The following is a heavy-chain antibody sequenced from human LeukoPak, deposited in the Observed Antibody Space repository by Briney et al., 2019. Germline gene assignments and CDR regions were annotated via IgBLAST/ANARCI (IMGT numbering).Heavy chain of an antibody. Sequence: SETLSLTCTVSGGSISSYYWSWIRQPPGKGLEWIGYIYYSGSTNYNPSLKSRVTISVDTSKNQFSLKLSSVTAADTAVYYCARVQIDCSSTSCTNWFDPWGQGTLVTVSS. CDR3: ARVQIDCSSTSCTNWFDP. CDR2: IYYSGST. D-gene: IGHD2-2*01. CDR1: GGSISSYY. V-gene: IGHV4-59*01. J-gene: IGHJ5*02.